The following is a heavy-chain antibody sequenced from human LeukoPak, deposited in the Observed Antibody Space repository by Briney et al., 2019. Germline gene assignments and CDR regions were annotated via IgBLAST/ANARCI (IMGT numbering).Heavy chain of an antibody. CDR1: GFTFSSYA. Sequence: GGSLRLSCAASGFTFSSYAMTWVRQAPERGLEWVSSISVSGGGTYYADSVKGRFTISRDNSNNTLYLQMNSLRAEDTAIYYCAKAGLAPRIQGYFDYWGQGTLVTVSS. V-gene: IGHV3-23*01. J-gene: IGHJ4*02. D-gene: IGHD6-6*01. CDR2: ISVSGGGT. CDR3: AKAGLAPRIQGYFDY.